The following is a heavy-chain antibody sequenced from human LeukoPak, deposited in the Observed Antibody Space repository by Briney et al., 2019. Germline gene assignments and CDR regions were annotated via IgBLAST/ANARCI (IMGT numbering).Heavy chain of an antibody. CDR2: IYHSGST. CDR3: ARGYRYCSGGSCYFGAFDI. V-gene: IGHV4-30-2*01. J-gene: IGHJ3*02. D-gene: IGHD2-15*01. CDR1: GGSISSGGYS. Sequence: PSETLSLTCTVSGGSISSGGYSWSWIRQPPGKGLEWIGYIYHSGSTYYNPSLKSRVTISVDRSKNQFSLKLSSVTAADTAVYYCARGYRYCSGGSCYFGAFDIWGQGTMVTVSS.